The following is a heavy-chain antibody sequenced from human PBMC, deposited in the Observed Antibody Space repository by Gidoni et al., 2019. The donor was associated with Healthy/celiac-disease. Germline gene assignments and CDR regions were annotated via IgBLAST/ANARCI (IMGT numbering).Heavy chain of an antibody. Sequence: QLQLQESGPGLVKPSETLSLTCTVSGGSISSSSYYWGWIRQPPGKGLEWIGSIYYSGSTYYNPSLKSRVTISVDTSKNQFSLKLSSVTAADTAVYYCARVGTRYSYGSDYWGQGTLVTVSS. J-gene: IGHJ4*02. CDR2: IYYSGST. D-gene: IGHD5-18*01. V-gene: IGHV4-39*01. CDR1: GGSISSSSYY. CDR3: ARVGTRYSYGSDY.